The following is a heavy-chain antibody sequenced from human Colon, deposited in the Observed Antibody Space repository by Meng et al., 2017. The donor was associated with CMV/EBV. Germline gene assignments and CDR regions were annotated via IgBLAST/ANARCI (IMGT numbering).Heavy chain of an antibody. Sequence: ASVKVSCKTSGYTFIGYYVHWVRQAPGQGFEWMGWINPNSGATEYAQKFQGRVTMTRDTSLRTAHMEMSSLRSDDTATYYCARLGDRFFDLWGQGTLVTVSP. D-gene: IGHD3-10*01. V-gene: IGHV1-2*02. J-gene: IGHJ4*02. CDR2: INPNSGAT. CDR3: ARLGDRFFDL. CDR1: GYTFIGYY.